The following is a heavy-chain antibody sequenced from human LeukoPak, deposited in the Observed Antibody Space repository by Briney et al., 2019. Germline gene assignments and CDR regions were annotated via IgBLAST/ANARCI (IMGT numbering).Heavy chain of an antibody. J-gene: IGHJ6*02. V-gene: IGHV3-9*01. CDR1: GFTLSSYA. CDR2: ISWNSGSI. D-gene: IGHD3-16*01. Sequence: PGGSLRLSCTASGFTLSSYAMHWVRQAPGKGLEWVSGISWNSGSIGYADSVKGRFTISRDNAKNSLYLQMSNLRAEDTAVYFCARGGGLDVWGQGATVTVSS. CDR3: ARGGGLDV.